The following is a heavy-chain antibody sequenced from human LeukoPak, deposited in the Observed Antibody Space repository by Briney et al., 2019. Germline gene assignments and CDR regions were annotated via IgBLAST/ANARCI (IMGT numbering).Heavy chain of an antibody. J-gene: IGHJ4*02. V-gene: IGHV3-30*02. CDR1: GFTFSGYW. CDR3: AKDTNFLHYFDY. CDR2: IRYDGSNK. D-gene: IGHD2-2*01. Sequence: GGSLRLSCAASGFTFSGYWMHWVRQAPGKGLVWVAFIRYDGSNKYYADSVKGRFTISRDNSKNTLYLQMNSLRAEDTAVYYCAKDTNFLHYFDYWGQGTLVTVSS.